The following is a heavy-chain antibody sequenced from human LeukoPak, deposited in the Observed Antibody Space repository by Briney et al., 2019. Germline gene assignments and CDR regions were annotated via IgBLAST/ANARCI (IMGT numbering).Heavy chain of an antibody. V-gene: IGHV3-7*03. CDR3: ARADYDMDV. CDR1: GFTFSDYW. J-gene: IGHJ6*02. CDR2: IKQDGSEK. Sequence: PGGSLRLSCAASGFTFSDYWMSWVRQAPGKGLEWVANIKQDGSEKYYVDSVKGRFTISRDNAKNSLNLQMNSLRAEDTVMYYCARADYDMDVWGQGTTVTVSS.